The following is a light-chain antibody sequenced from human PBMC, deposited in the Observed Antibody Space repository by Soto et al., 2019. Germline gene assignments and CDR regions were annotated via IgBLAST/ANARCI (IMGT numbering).Light chain of an antibody. V-gene: IGKV3-11*01. CDR1: QSVSSY. J-gene: IGKJ5*01. CDR3: QQRSNWPLT. CDR2: DAS. Sequence: EIVLTHSPATLSLSPGEIATLSCRASQSVSSYLAWYQQKPGQAPRLLIYDASNRATGSPARFSGSGSGTDFTLTISSLEPEDFAVYYCQQRSNWPLTLGQGTRLEIK.